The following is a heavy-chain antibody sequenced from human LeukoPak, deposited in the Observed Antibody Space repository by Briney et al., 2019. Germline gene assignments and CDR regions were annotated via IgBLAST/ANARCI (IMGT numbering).Heavy chain of an antibody. CDR3: ARNRYYYGSGNYGVPNWFDP. CDR1: GGSISSGSYY. Sequence: PSKTLSLTCTVSGGSISSGSYYWGWIRQPPGKGLEWIGNIYYSESTYYNPSLKSRVTISVDTSKNQFSLKLNSVTAADTAVYYCARNRYYYGSGNYGVPNWFDPWGQGTLVTVSS. J-gene: IGHJ5*02. D-gene: IGHD3-10*01. CDR2: IYYSEST. V-gene: IGHV4-39*01.